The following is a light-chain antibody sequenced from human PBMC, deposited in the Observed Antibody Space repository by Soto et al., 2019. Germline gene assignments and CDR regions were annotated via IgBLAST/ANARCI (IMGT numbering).Light chain of an antibody. CDR3: SLSYSGRRI. Sequence: QAVVPQEPSLTVSPGGTVTLTCGSSAETVTSGHYPYWFQQKPGQAPRTLIHGTDNKHSWTPARFSVSLLGGKAALTFAVARTEDEAEYYCSLSYSGRRIFGGGTKLTVL. J-gene: IGLJ2*01. V-gene: IGLV7-46*01. CDR1: AETVTSGHY. CDR2: GTD.